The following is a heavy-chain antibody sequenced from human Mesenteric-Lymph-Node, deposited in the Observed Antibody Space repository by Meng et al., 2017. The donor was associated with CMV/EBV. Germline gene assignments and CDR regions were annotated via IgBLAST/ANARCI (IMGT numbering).Heavy chain of an antibody. D-gene: IGHD3-9*01. CDR1: GGSFSGYY. J-gene: IGHJ4*02. Sequence: QVRLRQWGAGLLKPSGTLSVSFAVDGGSFSGYYWNWIRQSPEKGLEWIGEINHSGSTTYNPSFTSRIIISVDTSTNQISLNMSSVTAADTAVYYCARGSSYDILTGYFDYWGQGALVTVSS. V-gene: IGHV4-34*01. CDR3: ARGSSYDILTGYFDY. CDR2: INHSGST.